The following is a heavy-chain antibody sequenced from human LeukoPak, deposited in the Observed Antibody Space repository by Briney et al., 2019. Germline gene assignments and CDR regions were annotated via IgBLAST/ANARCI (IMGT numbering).Heavy chain of an antibody. CDR1: GGSISSYY. CDR3: ARDVTPHV. V-gene: IGHV4-4*08. CDR2: IYSSGST. Sequence: SETLSLTCTVSGGSISSYYWSWIRQPPGKGLEWIAFIYSSGSTNYNPSLKSRVTISVDTSKNQFSLKLSAVAAADTAVYYCARDVTPHVWGQGILVTVSS. J-gene: IGHJ4*02.